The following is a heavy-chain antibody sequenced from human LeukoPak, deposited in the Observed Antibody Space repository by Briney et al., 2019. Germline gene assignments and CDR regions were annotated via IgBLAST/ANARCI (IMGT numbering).Heavy chain of an antibody. CDR3: ARDKSGLPLWFGESPRYFDY. J-gene: IGHJ4*02. V-gene: IGHV1-3*01. Sequence: ASVKVSCKASGYTFTNYAIHWVRQAPGQRLEWMGWINGGNGNTDYSQKFQGRVTITRDTSTSTAYMELRSLRSDDTAVYYCARDKSGLPLWFGESPRYFDYWGQGTLVTVSS. D-gene: IGHD3-10*01. CDR2: INGGNGNT. CDR1: GYTFTNYA.